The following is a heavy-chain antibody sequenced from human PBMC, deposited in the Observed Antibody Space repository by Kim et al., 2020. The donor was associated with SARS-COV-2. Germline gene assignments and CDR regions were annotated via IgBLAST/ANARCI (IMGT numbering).Heavy chain of an antibody. CDR2: INGDNGYT. Sequence: ASVKVSCKASGHTLITYAMHWVRQAPGQGLEWMGWINGDNGYTRIIQNFQGRVTITRDTTASTVYMELSSLKCEDTAVYYCARGSLNSGNWDVWGQGTTVPVSS. J-gene: IGHJ6*02. CDR3: ARGSLNSGNWDV. V-gene: IGHV1-3*01. CDR1: GHTLITYA. D-gene: IGHD3-10*01.